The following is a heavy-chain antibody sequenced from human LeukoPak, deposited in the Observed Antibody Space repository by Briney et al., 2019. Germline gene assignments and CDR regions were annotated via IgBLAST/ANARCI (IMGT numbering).Heavy chain of an antibody. V-gene: IGHV2-5*01. J-gene: IGHJ4*02. Sequence: SGPTLVNPTQALTLTCTFSGFSLSTSGVGVGWIRQPPGKALEWLALIYWNDDKRYSPSLKSRLTITKDTSKNQVVLTMTNMDPVDTATYYCAHVPGGQEDYGDYAGPGDAMIFDYWGQGTLVTVSS. CDR1: GFSLSTSGVG. D-gene: IGHD4-17*01. CDR3: AHVPGGQEDYGDYAGPGDAMIFDY. CDR2: IYWNDDK.